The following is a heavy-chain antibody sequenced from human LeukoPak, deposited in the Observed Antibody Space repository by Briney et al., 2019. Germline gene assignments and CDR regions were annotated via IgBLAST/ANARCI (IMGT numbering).Heavy chain of an antibody. J-gene: IGHJ4*02. CDR3: ARGRGLYCSSTSCSSFDY. V-gene: IGHV3-64*01. CDR1: GLTFSSYA. CDR2: ISSNGGST. Sequence: GGSLRLSXAASGLTFSSYAMHWVRQAPGKGLEYVSAISSNGGSTYYANSVKGRFTISRDNSKNTLYLQMGSLRAEDMAVYYCARGRGLYCSSTSCSSFDYWGQGTLVTVSS. D-gene: IGHD2-2*01.